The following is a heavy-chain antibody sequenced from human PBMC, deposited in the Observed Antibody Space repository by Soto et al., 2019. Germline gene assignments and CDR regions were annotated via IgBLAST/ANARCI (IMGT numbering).Heavy chain of an antibody. CDR3: ALSYYDFWSGYYEGYGMDV. J-gene: IGHJ6*02. V-gene: IGHV3-49*05. CDR2: IRSKAYGGTT. D-gene: IGHD3-3*01. CDR1: GFTFGDYA. Sequence: EVQLVESGGGLVKPGRSLRLSCTASGFTFGDYAMSWFRQAPGKGLEWVGFIRSKAYGGTTEYAASVKGRFTISRDDSKSIAYLQMNSLKTEDTAVYYCALSYYDFWSGYYEGYGMDVWGQGTTVTVSS.